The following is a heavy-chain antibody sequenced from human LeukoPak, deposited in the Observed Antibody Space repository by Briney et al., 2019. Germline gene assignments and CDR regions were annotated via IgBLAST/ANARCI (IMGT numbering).Heavy chain of an antibody. Sequence: GGSLRLSCASSGFTFDDYCMSWVRQVPAKGREGVCGMNWRGGYTGYADAVKGRFTISRDNAKNSLYLQMNSLRAEDTALYYCARDNSPLVFQDAFDVWGLGTMVTVSS. CDR3: ARDNSPLVFQDAFDV. V-gene: IGHV3-20*04. D-gene: IGHD2-21*01. CDR1: GFTFDDYC. J-gene: IGHJ3*01. CDR2: MNWRGGYT.